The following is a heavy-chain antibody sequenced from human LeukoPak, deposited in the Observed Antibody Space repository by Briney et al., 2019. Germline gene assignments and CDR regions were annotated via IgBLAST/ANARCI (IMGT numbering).Heavy chain of an antibody. CDR3: ARAFGVVGATNPGY. D-gene: IGHD1-26*01. CDR2: ISSSSSSI. J-gene: IGHJ4*02. V-gene: IGHV3-11*06. CDR1: GFTFSDYY. Sequence: GGSLRLSCAASGFTFSDYYMSWIRQAPGKGLEWLSYISSSSSSIMYADSEKGRFTISRDNAKNSLYLQMNSLRAEDTAVYYCARAFGVVGATNPGYWGQGTLVTVSS.